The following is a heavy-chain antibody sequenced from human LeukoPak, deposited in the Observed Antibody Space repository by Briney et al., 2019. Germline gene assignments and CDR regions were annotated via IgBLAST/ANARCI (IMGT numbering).Heavy chain of an antibody. D-gene: IGHD6-19*01. J-gene: IGHJ4*02. CDR3: AKRDGSGWYLDS. Sequence: SGTLSLTCAVSGGSISSSNWWSWIRQPPGKGLEWIGEIHHSGSTHYNPSLKSPVTISVDKSKNQFSLKPTSVTAADTAVYYCAKRDGSGWYLDSWGQGTLVTVSS. V-gene: IGHV4-4*02. CDR1: GGSISSSNW. CDR2: IHHSGST.